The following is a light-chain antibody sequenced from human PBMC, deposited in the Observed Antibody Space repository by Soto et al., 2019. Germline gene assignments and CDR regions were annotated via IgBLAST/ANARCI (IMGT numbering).Light chain of an antibody. CDR2: GAS. Sequence: ENVLTQSPGTLSLSPGERATLSCRASQSVSSSHLAWYQQKPGQAPRLLMYGASSRATGIPDRFSGGGSGAVFSLTISRLALDYFAVYYCQQYHNSILMFGQGTKVDIK. CDR3: QQYHNSILM. J-gene: IGKJ1*01. V-gene: IGKV3-20*01. CDR1: QSVSSSH.